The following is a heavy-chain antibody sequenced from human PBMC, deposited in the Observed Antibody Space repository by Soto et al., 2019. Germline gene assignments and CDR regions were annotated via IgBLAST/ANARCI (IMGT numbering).Heavy chain of an antibody. D-gene: IGHD2-8*02. V-gene: IGHV3-23*01. Sequence: GGSLRLSCAVSGFICSSYDMSWVRQAPGEGLEWVSTILVGGSTHYEDSVRGRFTISRDTSKNTVYLQMSSLTAGDTAVYYCAKATATGGGAFEICGQGTMVTVSS. J-gene: IGHJ3*02. CDR3: AKATATGGGAFEI. CDR2: ILVGGST. CDR1: GFICSSYD.